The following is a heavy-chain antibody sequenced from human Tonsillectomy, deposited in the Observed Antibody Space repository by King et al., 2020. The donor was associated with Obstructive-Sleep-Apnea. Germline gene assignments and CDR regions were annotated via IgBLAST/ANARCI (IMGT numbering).Heavy chain of an antibody. CDR2: INSDGSST. CDR1: GFTFSSYW. Sequence: VQLVESGGGLAQPGGSLRLSCAASGFTFSSYWMYWVRQAPGKGLVWVSRINSDGSSTNYADSVKGRFTIFRDNAKNTLYLQMNSLRAEETAVYYCARDYFMGGDNSGYWTNWLQGTLVTVSS. J-gene: IGHJ4*02. CDR3: ARDYFMGGDNSGYWTN. V-gene: IGHV3-74*01. D-gene: IGHD3-22*01.